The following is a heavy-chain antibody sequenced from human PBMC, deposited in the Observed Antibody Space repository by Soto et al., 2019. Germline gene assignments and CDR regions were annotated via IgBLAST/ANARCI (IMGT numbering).Heavy chain of an antibody. J-gene: IGHJ3*02. Sequence: ASVKVSCKASGYTFTSYDINWVRQATGQGLEWMGWMNPNSGNTGYAQKFQGRVTMTRNTSISTAYMELSSLRSEDTAVYYCASTYCSSTSCYDAFDIWGQGTMVTVSS. D-gene: IGHD2-2*01. CDR1: GYTFTSYD. CDR2: MNPNSGNT. V-gene: IGHV1-8*01. CDR3: ASTYCSSTSCYDAFDI.